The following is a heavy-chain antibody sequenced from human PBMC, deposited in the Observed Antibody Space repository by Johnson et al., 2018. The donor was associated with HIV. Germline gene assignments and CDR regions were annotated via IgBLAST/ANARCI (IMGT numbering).Heavy chain of an antibody. V-gene: IGHV3-9*01. CDR3: AKTERRWLQFDAFDI. D-gene: IGHD5-24*01. CDR2: ISWNSGSI. CDR1: GFIFSSYP. J-gene: IGHJ3*02. Sequence: VQLVESGGGLVQPGGSLRLSCAASGFIFSSYPMHWVRQAPGKGLEWVAVISWNSGSIGYADSVTGRFPISRDNAKNSLYLQMNSLRAEDTALYYCAKTERRWLQFDAFDIWGQETMVTVSS.